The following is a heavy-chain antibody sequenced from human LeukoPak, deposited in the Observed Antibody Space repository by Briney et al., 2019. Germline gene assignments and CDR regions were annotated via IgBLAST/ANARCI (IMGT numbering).Heavy chain of an antibody. CDR3: ARSPGIAAAELD. CDR1: GGTFSSYA. CDR2: IIPIFGTA. V-gene: IGHV1-69*05. D-gene: IGHD6-13*01. Sequence: GASVKVSCKAPGGTFSSYAISWVRQAPGQGLEWMGRIIPIFGTANYAQKFQGRVTITTDESTSTAYMELSSLRSEDTAVYYCARSPGIAAAELDWGQGTLVTVSS. J-gene: IGHJ4*02.